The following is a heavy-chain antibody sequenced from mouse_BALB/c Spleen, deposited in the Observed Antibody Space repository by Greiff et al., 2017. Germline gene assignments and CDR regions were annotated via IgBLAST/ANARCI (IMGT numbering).Heavy chain of an antibody. J-gene: IGHJ3*01. CDR1: GFTFSDYY. D-gene: IGHD1-1*01. CDR3: ARSSYVGFAY. Sequence: EVMLVESGGGLVKPGGSLKLSCAASGFTFSDYYMYWVRQTPEKRLEWVATISDGGSYTYYPDSVKGRFTISRDNAKNNLYLQMSSLKSEDTAMYYCARSSYVGFAYWGQGTLVTVSA. V-gene: IGHV5-4*02. CDR2: ISDGGSYT.